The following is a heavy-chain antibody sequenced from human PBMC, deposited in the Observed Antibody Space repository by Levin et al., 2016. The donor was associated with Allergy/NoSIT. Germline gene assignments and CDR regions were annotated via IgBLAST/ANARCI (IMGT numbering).Heavy chain of an antibody. D-gene: IGHD3-3*01. Sequence: VRQAPGKGLEWISYISSSTSTIFYADSVKGRFTISRDNGKNSLSLQMNSLRAEDTAVYYCARAQNDYGYYYGLDVWGQGTTVTVSS. J-gene: IGHJ6*02. CDR2: ISSSTSTI. CDR3: ARAQNDYGYYYGLDV. V-gene: IGHV3-48*01.